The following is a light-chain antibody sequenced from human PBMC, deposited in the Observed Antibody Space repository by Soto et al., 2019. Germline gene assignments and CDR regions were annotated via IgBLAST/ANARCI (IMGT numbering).Light chain of an antibody. Sequence: QSALTQPASVSGSPGQSITISCTGTSSDVGSYNLVSWYQQHPGKDPKLMIYEGSKRPSGVSNRFSGSKSGNTASLTISGLQAEDEADYYCCSYAGSSTLVFGGGTKVTVL. CDR1: SSDVGSYNL. J-gene: IGLJ2*01. CDR3: CSYAGSSTLV. V-gene: IGLV2-23*01. CDR2: EGS.